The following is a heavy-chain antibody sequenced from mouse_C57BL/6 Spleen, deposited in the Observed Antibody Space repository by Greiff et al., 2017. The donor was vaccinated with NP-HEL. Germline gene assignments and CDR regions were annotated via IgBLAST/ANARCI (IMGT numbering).Heavy chain of an antibody. Sequence: EVQLQQSGAELVRPGASVKLSCTASGFNIKDDYMHWVKQRPEQGLEWIGWIDPENGDTEYASKFQGKATITADTSSNTAYLQLSSLTSEDTAVYYCTTDYSNYRAMDYWGQGTSVTVSS. CDR3: TTDYSNYRAMDY. CDR1: GFNIKDDY. V-gene: IGHV14-4*01. D-gene: IGHD2-5*01. CDR2: IDPENGDT. J-gene: IGHJ4*01.